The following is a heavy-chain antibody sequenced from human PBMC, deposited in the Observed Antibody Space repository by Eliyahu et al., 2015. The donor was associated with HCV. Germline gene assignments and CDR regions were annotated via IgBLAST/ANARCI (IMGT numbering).Heavy chain of an antibody. CDR1: GYTFTNYY. CDR2: INPSGGST. Sequence: QVQLVQSGAEVKKPGASVKVSCKASGYTFTNYYIYWVRQAPGQGLEWMGIINPSGGSTTYAQKFQGRVTMTRDTSTSTVYMQLSSLRSEDTAVYYCARDLYGDYEVVFDYWGQGTLVTVSS. J-gene: IGHJ4*02. CDR3: ARDLYGDYEVVFDY. D-gene: IGHD4-17*01. V-gene: IGHV1-46*01.